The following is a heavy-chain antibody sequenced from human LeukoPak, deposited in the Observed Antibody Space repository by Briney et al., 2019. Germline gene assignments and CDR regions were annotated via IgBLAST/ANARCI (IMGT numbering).Heavy chain of an antibody. J-gene: IGHJ5*02. CDR2: IFYSGNT. V-gene: IGHV4-59*01. CDR1: GGSISSYY. D-gene: IGHD4-11*01. CDR3: ARTGDYSRSTGGWFDP. Sequence: SETLSLTCSVSGGSISSYYWSWIRQPPGKGLEWIGYIFYSGNTNYSPSLKSRVTISLDTSKKQFSLRLTSVTTADTAVYFCARTGDYSRSTGGWFDPWGQGTLVTVSS.